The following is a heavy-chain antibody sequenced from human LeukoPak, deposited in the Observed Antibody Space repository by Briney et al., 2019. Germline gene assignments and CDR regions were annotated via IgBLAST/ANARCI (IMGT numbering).Heavy chain of an antibody. D-gene: IGHD3-3*01. J-gene: IGHJ4*02. Sequence: SETLSLTCTVSGGSISGYYWTWIRQPPGKGLEWIGNIYYRGSTTYNPSLKSRVTISVDTSKNQFSLSLKFVTAADTAVYYCARLNSDFWSGYSVYWGQGTLVTVSS. CDR3: ARLNSDFWSGYSVY. CDR1: GGSISGYY. V-gene: IGHV4-59*01. CDR2: IYYRGST.